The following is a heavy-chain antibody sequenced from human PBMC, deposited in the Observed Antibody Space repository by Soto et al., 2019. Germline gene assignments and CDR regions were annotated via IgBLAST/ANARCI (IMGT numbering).Heavy chain of an antibody. CDR2: IWYDGSNK. CDR3: AREEGRTGIDY. Sequence: QVQLVESGGGGVQTGRSLRLSCAASGFTFSSYGMHWVRQAPGKGLEWVAVIWYDGSNKYYADSVKGRFTISRDNSKNTLYLQMNSLRAEDTAVYYCAREEGRTGIDYWGQGTLVTVSS. CDR1: GFTFSSYG. J-gene: IGHJ4*02. V-gene: IGHV3-33*01.